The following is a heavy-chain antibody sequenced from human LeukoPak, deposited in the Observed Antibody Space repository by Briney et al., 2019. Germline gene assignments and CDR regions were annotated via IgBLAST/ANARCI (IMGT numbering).Heavy chain of an antibody. D-gene: IGHD3-22*01. CDR1: GGTFSSYA. J-gene: IGHJ5*02. V-gene: IGHV1-69*05. CDR3: ARDITMIVVVIDPPDNWFDP. CDR2: IIPIFGTA. Sequence: SVKASCKASGGTFSSYAISWVRQAPGQGLEWMGGIIPIFGTANYAQKFQGRVTMTTDTSTSTAYMELRSLRSDDTAVYYCARDITMIVVVIDPPDNWFDPWGQGTLVTVSS.